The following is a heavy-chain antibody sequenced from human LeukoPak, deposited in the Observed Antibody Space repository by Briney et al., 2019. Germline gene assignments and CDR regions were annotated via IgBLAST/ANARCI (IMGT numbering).Heavy chain of an antibody. CDR1: GFSFSSYA. J-gene: IGHJ5*02. CDR3: AKLPREYCSSTSCPNWFDT. Sequence: GGSLRLSCAASGFSFSSYAMTWVRQAPGKGLEWVSALSASGGTTYYADSVKGRFTTSRDNSKNTLYLYMNSLRAEDTAVYYCAKLPREYCSSTSCPNWFDTWGQGSLVTVSS. D-gene: IGHD2-2*01. V-gene: IGHV3-23*01. CDR2: LSASGGTT.